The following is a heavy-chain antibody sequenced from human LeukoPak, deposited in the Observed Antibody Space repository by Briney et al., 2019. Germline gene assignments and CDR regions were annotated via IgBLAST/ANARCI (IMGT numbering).Heavy chain of an antibody. CDR2: IYHSGST. D-gene: IGHD3-10*01. J-gene: IGHJ4*02. CDR1: GVSISSGGYS. V-gene: IGHV4-30-2*01. Sequence: SETLSLTCAVSGVSISSGGYSWRWIRQPPGKGLEWIGYIYHSGSTYYNPSLKSRVTISVDRSKNQFSLKLSSVTAADTAVYYCARGLGFGEFFDYWGQGTLVTVSS. CDR3: ARGLGFGEFFDY.